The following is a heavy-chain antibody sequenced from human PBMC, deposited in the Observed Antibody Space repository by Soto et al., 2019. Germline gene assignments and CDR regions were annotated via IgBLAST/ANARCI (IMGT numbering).Heavy chain of an antibody. V-gene: IGHV1-18*01. J-gene: IGHJ6*02. D-gene: IGHD2-2*02. Sequence: ASVKVSCKAAGYIFTSYGISWVRQAPGQGLEWMGLISAYNGNTNYVQKLQGRVTMTTDTSSSTASMELKSPRSDATAVYYCAGGDPASDIVVVPAAIPDYHYGIDVWGPATTLTVSS. CDR3: AGGDPASDIVVVPAAIPDYHYGIDV. CDR2: ISAYNGNT. CDR1: GYIFTSYG.